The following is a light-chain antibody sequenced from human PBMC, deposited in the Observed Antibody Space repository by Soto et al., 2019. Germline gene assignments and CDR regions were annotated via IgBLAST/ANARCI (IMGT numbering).Light chain of an antibody. CDR1: QTVGRY. J-gene: IGKJ4*01. Sequence: EIVLTQSPATLSLSPGDRVTLSCRASQTVGRYLSWYQHSPGQGPRLLVYDTSNRATGIPARFSGSGSETDFTLTISSLEPEDFATYYCQQYNSYSPLTFGGGTKVEIK. CDR2: DTS. CDR3: QQYNSYSPLT. V-gene: IGKV3-11*01.